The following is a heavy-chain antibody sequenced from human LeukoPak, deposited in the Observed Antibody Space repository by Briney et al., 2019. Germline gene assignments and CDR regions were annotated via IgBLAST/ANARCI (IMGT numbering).Heavy chain of an antibody. V-gene: IGHV3-23*01. CDR3: ARGDSSGYYFDY. Sequence: GGSLRLSCAASGVTFSSSAMSWVRQAPGKGLEWVSAISGSGGSTYYADSVKGRFTISRDNSKNTLYLQMNSLRAEDTAVYYCARGDSSGYYFDYWGQGTLVTVSS. J-gene: IGHJ4*02. CDR2: ISGSGGST. D-gene: IGHD3-22*01. CDR1: GVTFSSSA.